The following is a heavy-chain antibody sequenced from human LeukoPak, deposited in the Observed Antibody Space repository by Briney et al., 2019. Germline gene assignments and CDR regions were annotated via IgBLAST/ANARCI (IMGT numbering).Heavy chain of an antibody. J-gene: IGHJ4*02. CDR2: ISSIGSTI. D-gene: IGHD3-22*01. CDR1: GFHFRCFE. V-gene: IGHV3-48*03. CDR3: TRGDRARSDYYGQIDY. Sequence: GGPLRHSRAASGFHFRCFEMNWLRPAPPKELEWISYISSIGSTIYYADSVKGRFTISRDNANDSLYLQMDSLRAEDMAVYYCTRGDRARSDYYGQIDYWCRGTLVTVSS.